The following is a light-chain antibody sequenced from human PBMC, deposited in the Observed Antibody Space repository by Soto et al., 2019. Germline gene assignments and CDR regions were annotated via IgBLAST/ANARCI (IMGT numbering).Light chain of an antibody. CDR3: SSHIRDNIWV. Sequence: QSALTQPASVSGSPGQSITISCTGAISDVGDYKSVSWYQQHPGKAPKLIIYEVASRPSGVSHRFSASKSGKTASLTISGLQAEDEADYYCSSHIRDNIWVFGGGTKLTVL. CDR1: ISDVGDYKS. V-gene: IGLV2-14*01. J-gene: IGLJ3*02. CDR2: EVA.